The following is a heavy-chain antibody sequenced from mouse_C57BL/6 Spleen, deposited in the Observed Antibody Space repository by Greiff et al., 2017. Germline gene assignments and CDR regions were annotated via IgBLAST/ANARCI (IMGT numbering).Heavy chain of an antibody. CDR1: GYSFTGYY. CDR3: ARSYDYWYFDV. V-gene: IGHV1-42*01. D-gene: IGHD2-3*01. CDR2: INPSTGGT. J-gene: IGHJ1*03. Sequence: EVKLQESGPELVKPGASVKISCKASGYSFTGYYMNWVKQSPEKSLEWIGEINPSTGGTTYNQKFKAKATLTVDKSSSTAYMQRKSLTSEDSAVYYCARSYDYWYFDVWGTGTTVTVSS.